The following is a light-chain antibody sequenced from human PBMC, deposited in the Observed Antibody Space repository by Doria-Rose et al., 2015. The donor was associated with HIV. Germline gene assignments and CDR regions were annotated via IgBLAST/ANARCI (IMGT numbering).Light chain of an antibody. V-gene: IGKV3-20*01. CDR3: HQYGTSWT. Sequence: TQSPGTLSLSPGERATLSCRASQSFSSTYLAWYQQKPGQAPSLLIYDGSTRATGIPDRFSASGSGTDYTLTINRLEPEDFALYYCHQYGTSWTFGQGTKVEI. J-gene: IGKJ1*01. CDR2: DGS. CDR1: QSFSSTY.